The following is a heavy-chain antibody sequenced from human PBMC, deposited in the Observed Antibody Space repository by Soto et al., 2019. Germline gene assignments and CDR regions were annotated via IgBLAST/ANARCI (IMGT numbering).Heavy chain of an antibody. CDR1: GFIFSSYA. Sequence: EVQLLESGGGLVQPGGSLRLSCAASGFIFSSYAMSWVRQAPGKGLEWVSTISGSGTSTYYADSVKGRFTISRDNSKNTRYLQRNSLRAEDTAVYYCAKVSSSSPRGMDVWGQGPTVTVSS. J-gene: IGHJ6*02. V-gene: IGHV3-23*01. CDR3: AKVSSSSPRGMDV. D-gene: IGHD6-6*01. CDR2: ISGSGTST.